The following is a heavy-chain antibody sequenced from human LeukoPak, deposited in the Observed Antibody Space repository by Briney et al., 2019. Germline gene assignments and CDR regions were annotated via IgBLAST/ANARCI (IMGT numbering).Heavy chain of an antibody. J-gene: IGHJ4*02. Sequence: SVKVSCKASGGTFSSYAISWVRQAPGQGLEWMGRIIPIFDTTTYAQKFQGRVTITTDESTSTACMELSSLRSEDTAVYYCARGGSYFDYWGQGTLVTVSS. V-gene: IGHV1-69*05. CDR2: IIPIFDTT. CDR3: ARGGSYFDY. D-gene: IGHD5-12*01. CDR1: GGTFSSYA.